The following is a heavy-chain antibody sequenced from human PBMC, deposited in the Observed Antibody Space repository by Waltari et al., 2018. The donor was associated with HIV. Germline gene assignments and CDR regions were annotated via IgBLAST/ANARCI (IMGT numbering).Heavy chain of an antibody. Sequence: QVQLQASGPGLVKPSETLSLTRSVSDYSITSGYYWGWIRQSPGRGLEWIGSISHSGTTVYSPSLKSRVTLFRDTSKNQFFLKLTSATAEDTAVYYCASTYYDLLEGWYFDFWGQGRLVTVSS. V-gene: IGHV4-38-2*02. CDR3: ASTYYDLLEGWYFDF. J-gene: IGHJ4*02. CDR2: ISHSGTT. CDR1: DYSITSGYY. D-gene: IGHD3-3*01.